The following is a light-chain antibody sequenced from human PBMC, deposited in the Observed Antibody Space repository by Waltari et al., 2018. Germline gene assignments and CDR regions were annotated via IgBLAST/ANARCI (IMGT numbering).Light chain of an antibody. CDR1: QRIFYRSTNKNY. CDR2: WAS. J-gene: IGKJ4*01. V-gene: IGKV4-1*01. CDR3: QQFYSTPLT. Sequence: DIVMTQSPDSLAVSLGESATINCKSSQRIFYRSTNKNYLAWYQQKQGQPPKLLIYWASTRESGVPDRFSGTGSGTDFTLTISSLQAGDVAVYYCQQFYSTPLTFGGGTKVEIK.